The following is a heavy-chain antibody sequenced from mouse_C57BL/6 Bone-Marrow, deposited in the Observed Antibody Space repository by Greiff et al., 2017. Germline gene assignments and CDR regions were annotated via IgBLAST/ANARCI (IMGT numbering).Heavy chain of an antibody. CDR2: ISNGGGST. D-gene: IGHD1-1*02. Sequence: EVKLVESGGGLVQPGGSLKLSCAASGFTFSDYYMYWVRQTPEKRLEWVAYISNGGGSTSYPDTVTGRFPISRDNAKNTLYLQMRRLKAEDTAMYYWARHGAMGIAGVDYWGQGTSVTVSS. V-gene: IGHV5-12*01. CDR3: ARHGAMGIAGVDY. CDR1: GFTFSDYY. J-gene: IGHJ4*01.